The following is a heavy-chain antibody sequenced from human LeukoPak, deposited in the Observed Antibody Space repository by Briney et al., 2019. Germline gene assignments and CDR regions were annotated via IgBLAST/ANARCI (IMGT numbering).Heavy chain of an antibody. CDR1: GGSISSGGYY. CDR2: IYHSGST. D-gene: IGHD7-27*01. J-gene: IGHJ2*01. CDR3: ARSKTGSYWYFDL. Sequence: SETLSLTCTVSGGSISSGGYYWSWIRQPPGKGLEWIGYIYHSGSTYYNPSLKSRVTISVDTSKNQFSLKLNSVTAADTAVYYCARSKTGSYWYFDLWGRGTLVTVSS. V-gene: IGHV4-30-2*01.